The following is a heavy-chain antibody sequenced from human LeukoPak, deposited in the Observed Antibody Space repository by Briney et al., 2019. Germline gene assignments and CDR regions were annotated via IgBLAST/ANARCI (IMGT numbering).Heavy chain of an antibody. CDR3: ARDDRDLLRLVYFDY. Sequence: GGSLRLSCAASGFTFSSYSMNWVRQAPGKGLEWVSYISSSSSTIYYADSVKGRFTISRDNAKNSLYLQMNSLRAEDTAVYYCARDDRDLLRLVYFDYWGQETLVTVSS. J-gene: IGHJ4*02. CDR1: GFTFSSYS. V-gene: IGHV3-48*01. CDR2: ISSSSSTI. D-gene: IGHD3-3*01.